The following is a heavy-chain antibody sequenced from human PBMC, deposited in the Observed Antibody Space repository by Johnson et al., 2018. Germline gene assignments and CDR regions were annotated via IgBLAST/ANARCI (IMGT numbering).Heavy chain of an antibody. CDR3: ARVHGSGGSGEGAFEI. D-gene: IGHD2-15*01. CDR1: GGTFSSYT. J-gene: IGHJ3*02. Sequence: QVQLVQSGAEVKKPGSSVKVSCKASGGTFSSYTISWVRQAPGQGLEWMGRIIPILGIANYAQKFQGRVTITADKATSTAYMELSSLRSEDTAVYYCARVHGSGGSGEGAFEIWGQGTMVTVSS. V-gene: IGHV1-69*09. CDR2: IIPILGIA.